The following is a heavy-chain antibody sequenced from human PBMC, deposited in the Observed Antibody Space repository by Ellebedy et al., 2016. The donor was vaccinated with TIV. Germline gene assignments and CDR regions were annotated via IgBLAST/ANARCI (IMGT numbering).Heavy chain of an antibody. CDR3: ARHGGGAYFAGIDY. Sequence: SETLSLXXTVSGVPVTSGDSFWGWIRQPPGKGLELIGTIENSGSTNYSPSLKSRVTISMDTSKNHFTLRLTSVTAADTAVYFCARHGGGAYFAGIDYWGQGALVTVSS. J-gene: IGHJ4*02. D-gene: IGHD1-26*01. CDR2: IENSGST. V-gene: IGHV4-39*01. CDR1: GVPVTSGDSF.